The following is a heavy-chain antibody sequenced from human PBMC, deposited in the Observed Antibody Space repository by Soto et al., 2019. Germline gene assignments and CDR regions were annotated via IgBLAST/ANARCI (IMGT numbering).Heavy chain of an antibody. CDR1: GYTFTNYY. Sequence: ASVKVSCKASGYTFTNYYIHWVRQAPGQGLEWMGWINPNSGGTNYAQKFQDWVTMTRDTSISTAHMELSRLRSDDTAIYYCARPSGYYPYYFDDWGQGSLVTVSS. D-gene: IGHD3-22*01. J-gene: IGHJ4*02. V-gene: IGHV1-2*04. CDR2: INPNSGGT. CDR3: ARPSGYYPYYFDD.